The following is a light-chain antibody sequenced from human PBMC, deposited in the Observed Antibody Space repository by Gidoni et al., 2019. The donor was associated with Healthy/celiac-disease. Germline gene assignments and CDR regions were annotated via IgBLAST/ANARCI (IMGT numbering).Light chain of an antibody. CDR1: QSVSSY. Sequence: EIVLTQSPATLSLSPGERATLSCRASQSVSSYLAWYQQKPGQAPRLLIYDASNRATGIPARFSGSGSGTDFTLTISSLEPEDFAVYYCKQRSNWPRTVGQGTKLEIK. CDR2: DAS. CDR3: KQRSNWPRT. V-gene: IGKV3-11*01. J-gene: IGKJ2*01.